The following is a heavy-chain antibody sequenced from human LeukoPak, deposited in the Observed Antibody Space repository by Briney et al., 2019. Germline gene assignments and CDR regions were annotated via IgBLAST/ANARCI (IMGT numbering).Heavy chain of an antibody. J-gene: IGHJ6*03. CDR2: ISYDGSNK. Sequence: GRSLRLSCAASGFTFSSYAMHSVRQAPGKGLEWVAVISYDGSNKYYADSVKGRFTISRDNSKNTLYLQMNSLRDEDTAVCYCARASMVSYYSYYMDVWGKGTTVTVSS. CDR1: GFTFSSYA. CDR3: ARASMVSYYSYYMDV. D-gene: IGHD3-10*01. V-gene: IGHV3-30*04.